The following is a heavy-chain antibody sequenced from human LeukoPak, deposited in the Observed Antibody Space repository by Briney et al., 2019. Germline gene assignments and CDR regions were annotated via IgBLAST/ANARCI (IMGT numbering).Heavy chain of an antibody. CDR1: GFTFSNYA. D-gene: IGHD3-3*01. J-gene: IGHJ4*02. CDR3: AKGRNHDFWSGAALFDY. V-gene: IGHV3-23*01. Sequence: GGSLRLSCAASGFTFSNYAMSWVRQAPGKGLEWVSAISGSGDSTYYADSVKGRFTISRDNSKNTLYLQMNSLRAEDTAVYYCAKGRNHDFWSGAALFDYWGQGTLVTVSS. CDR2: ISGSGDST.